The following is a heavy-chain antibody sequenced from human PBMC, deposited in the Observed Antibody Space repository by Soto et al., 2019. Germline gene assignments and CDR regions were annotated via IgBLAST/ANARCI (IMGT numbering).Heavy chain of an antibody. Sequence: GGSLRLSCAASGFTFSSYGMHWVRQAPGKGLEWVAVIWYDGSNKYYADSVKGRFTISRDNSKNTLYLQMNSLRAEDTAVYYCERDWRPYYYYGMDVWGQGTTVTVSS. V-gene: IGHV3-33*01. J-gene: IGHJ6*02. CDR2: IWYDGSNK. CDR1: GFTFSSYG. D-gene: IGHD3-3*01. CDR3: ERDWRPYYYYGMDV.